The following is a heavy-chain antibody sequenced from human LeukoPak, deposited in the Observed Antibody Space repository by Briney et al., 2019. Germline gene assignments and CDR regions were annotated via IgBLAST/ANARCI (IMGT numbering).Heavy chain of an antibody. V-gene: IGHV1-69*13. Sequence: SVKVSCKASGGTFSSYAISWVRQAPEQGLEWMGGIIPIFGTANYAQKFQGRVTITADESTSTAYMELSSLRSEDTAVYYCARGATAMVTGYYYYMDVWGKGTTVTISS. D-gene: IGHD5-18*01. J-gene: IGHJ6*03. CDR2: IIPIFGTA. CDR3: ARGATAMVTGYYYYMDV. CDR1: GGTFSSYA.